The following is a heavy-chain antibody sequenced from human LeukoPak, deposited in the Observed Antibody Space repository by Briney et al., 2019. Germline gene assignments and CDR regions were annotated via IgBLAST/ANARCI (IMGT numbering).Heavy chain of an antibody. CDR2: ISNSGTAI. CDR1: GFTFSSYE. CDR3: ARAGYSMDTEYFQH. V-gene: IGHV3-48*03. Sequence: GGSLRLSCAASGFTFSSYEMNWVRQAPGKGLEWVSYISNSGTAIYYADSVKGRFTISRDNAKSSLYPQMNSLRAEDTAVYYCARAGYSMDTEYFQHWGQGTLVTVSS. D-gene: IGHD5-18*01. J-gene: IGHJ1*01.